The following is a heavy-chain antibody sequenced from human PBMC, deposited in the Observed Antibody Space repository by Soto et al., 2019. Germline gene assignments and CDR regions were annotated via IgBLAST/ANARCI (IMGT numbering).Heavy chain of an antibody. CDR3: ARDIGYDSSGYYYGPSAY. CDR2: ISAYNGNT. Sequence: SVKVSCKASCYTFTSYGISWVRQAPGQGLEWMGLISAYNGNTNYGQKLQGRVTMTTYTSTSTAYIELRRLRYDDTAVYYCARDIGYDSSGYYYGPSAYWGQRTLVTVSS. D-gene: IGHD3-22*01. CDR1: CYTFTSYG. J-gene: IGHJ4*02. V-gene: IGHV1-18*01.